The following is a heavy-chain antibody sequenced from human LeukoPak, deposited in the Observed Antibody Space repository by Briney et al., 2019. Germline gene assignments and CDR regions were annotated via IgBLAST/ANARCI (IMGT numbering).Heavy chain of an antibody. CDR3: ARGGYDSSGYYVYYFDY. CDR2: IYYSGST. V-gene: IGHV4-31*02. CDR1: GGSISSGVYY. Sequence: SETLSLTCTVSGGSISSGVYYWSWIRQHPGKGLEWIGYIYYSGSTYYNPSLKSPVTISVDTSKNQFSLMLSSVTAADTAVYSCARGGYDSSGYYVYYFDYWGQGTLVTVSS. D-gene: IGHD3-22*01. J-gene: IGHJ4*02.